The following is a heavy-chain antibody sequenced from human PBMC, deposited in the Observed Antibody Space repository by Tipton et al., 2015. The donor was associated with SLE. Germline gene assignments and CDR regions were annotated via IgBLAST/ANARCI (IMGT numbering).Heavy chain of an antibody. CDR1: GFSISGYE. CDR3: ARFTGGHWYFDI. J-gene: IGHJ2*01. CDR2: ITTSGSTI. D-gene: IGHD3-16*01. Sequence: SLRLSCAASGFSISGYEMNWVRQAPGKGLEWVSYITTSGSTINYADSVKGRFTISRDNASKSVYLQMNSLRVEDTAVYYCARFTGGHWYFDIWGRGTLVTVSS. V-gene: IGHV3-48*03.